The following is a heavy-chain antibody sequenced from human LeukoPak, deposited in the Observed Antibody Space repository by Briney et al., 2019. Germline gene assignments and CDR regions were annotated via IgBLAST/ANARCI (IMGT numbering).Heavy chain of an antibody. CDR2: INHSGST. V-gene: IGHV4-34*01. CDR1: GGSFSGYY. D-gene: IGHD6-6*01. Sequence: PSETLSLTCAVYGGSFSGYYWSWIRQPPGKGLEWIGEINHSGSTNHNPSLKSRVTISVDTSKNQFSLKLSSVTAADTAVYYCARSPSIAARLLYYYMDVWGKGTTVTVSS. J-gene: IGHJ6*03. CDR3: ARSPSIAARLLYYYMDV.